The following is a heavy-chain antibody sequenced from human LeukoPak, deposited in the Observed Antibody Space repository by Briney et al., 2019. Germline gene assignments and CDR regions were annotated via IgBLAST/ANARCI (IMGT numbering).Heavy chain of an antibody. D-gene: IGHD2-15*01. CDR1: GYDFTTYW. J-gene: IGHJ4*02. Sequence: GESLKISCKGSGYDFTTYWIGWVRQMPGKGLEWMGIIYPGDSDTRYSPSFQGQVTISADKSISTGYLQWSSLKTSDTAMYYCARGSRYCSGGSCYYAYFDYWGQGTLVTVSS. CDR2: IYPGDSDT. CDR3: ARGSRYCSGGSCYYAYFDY. V-gene: IGHV5-51*01.